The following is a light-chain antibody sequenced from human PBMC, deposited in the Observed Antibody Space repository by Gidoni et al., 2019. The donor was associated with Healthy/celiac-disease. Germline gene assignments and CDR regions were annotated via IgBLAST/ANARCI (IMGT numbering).Light chain of an antibody. CDR1: SSDVGGYTY. V-gene: IGLV2-14*01. CDR3: SSYTSSSTRV. J-gene: IGLJ2*01. Sequence: QSALTQPASVSGSPDQSITISCTGTSSDVGGYTYVSWYQQHPGKAPKLMIYEVSNRPSGVSNRFSGSKSGNTASLTISGLQAEDEADYYCSSYTSSSTRVFGGGTKLTVL. CDR2: EVS.